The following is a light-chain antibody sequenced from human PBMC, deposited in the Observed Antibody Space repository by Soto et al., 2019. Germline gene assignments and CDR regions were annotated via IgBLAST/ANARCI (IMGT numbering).Light chain of an antibody. V-gene: IGKV3-15*01. CDR1: QSVSSN. CDR3: QQYNNWPIT. Sequence: EIVMTQSPATPSVSPGERASLSCRASQSVSSNLAWYQQKPGQAPRLLIYSASTRATGIPAKFSGSGSGTEFTLTISSLQSEDFAVYYCQQYNNWPITFGQGTRLEIK. CDR2: SAS. J-gene: IGKJ5*01.